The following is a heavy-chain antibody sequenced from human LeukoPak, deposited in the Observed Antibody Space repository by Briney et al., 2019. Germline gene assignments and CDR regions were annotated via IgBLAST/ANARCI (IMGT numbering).Heavy chain of an antibody. CDR1: GYSFTSYW. D-gene: IGHD5-24*01. CDR3: ARRGDGYNLNFDH. V-gene: IGHV5-10-1*01. Sequence: GESLKISCKGSGYSFTSYWITWVRQMPGKGLEWMGKIDPSDSYTNYSPSLQGHVTISADKSISTAYLQWRSLKASDTAMYYCARRGDGYNLNFDHWGQGTLVTVSS. CDR2: IDPSDSYT. J-gene: IGHJ4*02.